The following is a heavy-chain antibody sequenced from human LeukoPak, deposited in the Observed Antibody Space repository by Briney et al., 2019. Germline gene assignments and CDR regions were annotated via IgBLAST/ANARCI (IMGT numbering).Heavy chain of an antibody. CDR2: INPSGGST. CDR3: ARPTLVQYGGFDY. J-gene: IGHJ4*02. CDR1: GYTFTSYF. V-gene: IGHV1-46*01. D-gene: IGHD4-23*01. Sequence: GASVNVSCKASGYTFTSYFMHWVRQAPGQGLEWMGIINPSGGSTSYARKFQGRVTMTRDTSTSTVYMELSSLRSEDTAVYYCARPTLVQYGGFDYWGQGTLVTVSS.